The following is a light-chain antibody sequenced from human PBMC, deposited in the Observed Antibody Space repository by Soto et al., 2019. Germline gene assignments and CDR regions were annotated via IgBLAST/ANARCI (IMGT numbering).Light chain of an antibody. CDR1: QSVSRN. CDR2: AAS. V-gene: IGKV3-15*01. CDR3: QQYNNWPYT. Sequence: EIVMTQSPATLSVSPGERATLSCRASQSVSRNLAWYQQKPGQAPRLLIYAASTRATGIPARFSGSGSETEFPLTISSLQSEDFAVYYCQQYNNWPYTFGQGTKLEIK. J-gene: IGKJ2*01.